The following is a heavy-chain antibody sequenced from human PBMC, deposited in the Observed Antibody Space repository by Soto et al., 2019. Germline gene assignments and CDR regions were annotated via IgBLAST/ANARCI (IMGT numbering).Heavy chain of an antibody. J-gene: IGHJ6*02. Sequence: PSETLSLTCSVSGGSISSGDYYWSWIRQPPGKGLEWIGYMYNTGSTVYNPSFKSRVTISVDTSKNQFSLKLNSVTAADTAVYYCARDLWGYCGTDCYPLDVWGQGTTVTVYS. V-gene: IGHV4-61*08. CDR1: GGSISSGDYY. CDR2: MYNTGST. CDR3: ARDLWGYCGTDCYPLDV. D-gene: IGHD2-21*02.